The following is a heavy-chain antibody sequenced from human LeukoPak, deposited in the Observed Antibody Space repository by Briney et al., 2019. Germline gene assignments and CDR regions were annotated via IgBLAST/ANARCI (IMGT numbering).Heavy chain of an antibody. Sequence: GASVKVSCKASGGTFNSYAISWVRQAPGQGLEWMGWISAYNGNTNYAQKLQGRVTMTTDTSTSTAYMELRSLRSDDTAVYYCATTPGDFWSPNWFDPWGQGTLVTVSS. CDR1: GGTFNSYA. D-gene: IGHD3-3*01. V-gene: IGHV1-18*01. CDR3: ATTPGDFWSPNWFDP. CDR2: ISAYNGNT. J-gene: IGHJ5*02.